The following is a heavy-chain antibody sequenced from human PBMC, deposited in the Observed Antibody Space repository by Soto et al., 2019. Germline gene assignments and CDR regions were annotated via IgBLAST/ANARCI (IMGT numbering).Heavy chain of an antibody. D-gene: IGHD2-2*01. Sequence: ASVKVSCKASGYTFTSYGISWVRQAPGQGLEWMGWISAYNGNTNYAQKLQGRVTMTTDTSTGTAYMELSSLRSEDTAVYYCATVVDQLLYSWGQGTLVTVSS. CDR2: ISAYNGNT. J-gene: IGHJ4*02. V-gene: IGHV1-18*01. CDR1: GYTFTSYG. CDR3: ATVVDQLLYS.